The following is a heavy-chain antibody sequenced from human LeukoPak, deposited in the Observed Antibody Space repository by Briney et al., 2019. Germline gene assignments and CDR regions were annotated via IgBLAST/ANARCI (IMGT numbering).Heavy chain of an antibody. CDR2: ISGSGTIT. D-gene: IGHD6-6*01. V-gene: IGHV3-23*01. J-gene: IGHJ4*02. CDR3: AILTTHSSSSQFDY. Sequence: PGESLRLSCAASGFTFSRYAMSWVRQAPGKGLEWVSAISGSGTITYYADSVKGRFTIPRDNSKDTLYLQMNSLRAEDTAIYFCAILTTHSSSSQFDYWGQGTLVTVSS. CDR1: GFTFSRYA.